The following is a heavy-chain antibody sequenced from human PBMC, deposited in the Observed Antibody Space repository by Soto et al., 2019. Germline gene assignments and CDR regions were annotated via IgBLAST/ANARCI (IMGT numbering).Heavy chain of an antibody. CDR2: IYYSGST. Sequence: PXETLSLPWTGYGDSMRSFDWSWIRQPPGKGLDWIGNIYYSGSTNYNPSRKSRVTMSVDMSRNQVYLKLSSVTAADTAVYYCKRVGGYYGDYPNFDDWGQGALVTVSS. J-gene: IGHJ4*02. D-gene: IGHD4-17*01. CDR3: KRVGGYYGDYPNFDD. V-gene: IGHV4-59*01. CDR1: GDSMRSFD.